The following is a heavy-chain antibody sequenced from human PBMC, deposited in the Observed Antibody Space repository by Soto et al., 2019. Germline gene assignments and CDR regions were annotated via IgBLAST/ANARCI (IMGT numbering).Heavy chain of an antibody. V-gene: IGHV1-69*01. CDR3: TRWEWELLLKRPNTFYI. D-gene: IGHD1-26*01. CDR2: IIPIFDTA. CDR1: GCTFSSYA. Sequence: QVQLVQSGAEVKKPGSSVKVSCKASGCTFSSYAISWVRQAPGQGLEWMGGIIPIFDTANYAQNFQGIVTITADESTGTAYLELSSLRSEDTSMYYSTRWEWELLLKRPNTFYIWGQGTMVIVSS. J-gene: IGHJ3*02.